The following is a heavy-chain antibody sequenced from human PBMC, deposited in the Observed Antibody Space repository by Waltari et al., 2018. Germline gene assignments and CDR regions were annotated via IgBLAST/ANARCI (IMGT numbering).Heavy chain of an antibody. V-gene: IGHV4-39*07. J-gene: IGHJ6*03. CDR1: GGSISSSSYY. D-gene: IGHD1-26*01. CDR3: ARAVELQWRKYYYYMDV. CDR2: IYYSGST. Sequence: QLQLQESGPGLVKPSETLSLTCTVSGGSISSSSYYWGWIRPPPGKGLEWIGSIYYSGSTYYIPALKSRVTSTVDTSKNQFSLKLSSVTAADTAVYYCARAVELQWRKYYYYMDVWGKGTTVTISS.